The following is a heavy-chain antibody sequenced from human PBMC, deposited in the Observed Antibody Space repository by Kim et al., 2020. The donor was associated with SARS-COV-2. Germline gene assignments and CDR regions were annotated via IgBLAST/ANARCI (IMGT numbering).Heavy chain of an antibody. CDR1: GFTFSSYA. V-gene: IGHV3-30*04. D-gene: IGHD3-10*01. J-gene: IGHJ5*02. CDR3: AREWNYYGSGSYYNEPHPRFDP. Sequence: GGSLRLSCAASGFTFSSYAMHWVRQAPGKGLEWVAVISYDGSNKYYADSVKGRFTISRDNSKNTLYLQMNSLRAEDTAVYYCAREWNYYGSGSYYNEPHPRFDPWGQGTLVTVSS. CDR2: ISYDGSNK.